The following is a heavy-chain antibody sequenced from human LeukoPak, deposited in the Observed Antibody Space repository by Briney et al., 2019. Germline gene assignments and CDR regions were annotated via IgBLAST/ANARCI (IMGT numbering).Heavy chain of an antibody. D-gene: IGHD3-3*02. J-gene: IGHJ4*02. V-gene: IGHV3-23*01. Sequence: GGPLRLSCAASGFPFSSYAMSWVRQAPGKGLEWVSAISGSGGAKYYADSVTGRFIISRDNSKNTLYLQMNSLRVEDTALYYCAKDRSFLPDYWGQGTLVTVSS. CDR2: ISGSGGAK. CDR3: AKDRSFLPDY. CDR1: GFPFSSYA.